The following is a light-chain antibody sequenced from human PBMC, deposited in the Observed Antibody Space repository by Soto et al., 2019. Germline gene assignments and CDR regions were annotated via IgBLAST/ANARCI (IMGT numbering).Light chain of an antibody. Sequence: QSVLTQPPSVSGAPGQRVTISCTGSNSNIGAGYDVHWYQQLPGTAPKLLIYGNSNRPSGVPDRFSGSKSGTSAPLTITGLQAEDEADYYCQSYGDSLSGYVFGTGTKVTVL. V-gene: IGLV1-40*01. CDR1: NSNIGAGYD. J-gene: IGLJ1*01. CDR3: QSYGDSLSGYV. CDR2: GNS.